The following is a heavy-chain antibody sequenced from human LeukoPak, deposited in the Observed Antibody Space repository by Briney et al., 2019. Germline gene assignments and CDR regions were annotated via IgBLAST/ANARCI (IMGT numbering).Heavy chain of an antibody. V-gene: IGHV3-23*01. CDR1: GFTFSSYA. Sequence: GGSLRLSCAASGFTFSSYAMSWVRQAPGKGLEWVSAISGSGGSTYYADSVKGRFTISRDNSKNTLYLQMNSLRAEDTAVYYCARSSQDYYYYGMDVWGQGTTVTVSS. CDR3: ARSSQDYYYYGMDV. J-gene: IGHJ6*02. CDR2: ISGSGGST. D-gene: IGHD6-6*01.